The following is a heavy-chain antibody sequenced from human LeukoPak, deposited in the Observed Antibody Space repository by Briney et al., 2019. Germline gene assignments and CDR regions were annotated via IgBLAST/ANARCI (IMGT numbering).Heavy chain of an antibody. Sequence: SETLSLTCTVSGGSISSGDYYWRWVRQPPGTGLEWIGYIYYSGSTYYNPSLKSRVTISVDTSKNQFSLKLSSVTAADTAVYYCASSGSPWGDAFDIWGQGTMVTVSS. J-gene: IGHJ3*02. CDR1: GGSISSGDYY. CDR3: ASSGSPWGDAFDI. V-gene: IGHV4-30-4*01. D-gene: IGHD1-26*01. CDR2: IYYSGST.